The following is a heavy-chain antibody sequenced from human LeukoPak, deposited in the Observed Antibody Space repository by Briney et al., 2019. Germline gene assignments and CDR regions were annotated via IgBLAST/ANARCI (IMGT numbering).Heavy chain of an antibody. CDR2: INTYDGST. CDR1: GYTFTDYG. Sequence: ALVKVSGKASGYTFTDYGITWVRQAPGQGLEYMGWINTYDGSTKFAEKVQARVTMTTDTSTSTAYMELRNLRSDDTAVYFCAKDRLGATDAFDVWGQGTLVTVS. J-gene: IGHJ3*01. D-gene: IGHD1-26*01. V-gene: IGHV1-18*01. CDR3: AKDRLGATDAFDV.